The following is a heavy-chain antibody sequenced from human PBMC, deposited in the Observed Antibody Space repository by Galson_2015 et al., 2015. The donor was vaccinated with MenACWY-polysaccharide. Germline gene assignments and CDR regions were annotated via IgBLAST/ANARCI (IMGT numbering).Heavy chain of an antibody. CDR2: ISPNGGST. CDR3: AQSAAYSSSNLPG. V-gene: IGHV3-23*01. J-gene: IGHJ4*02. D-gene: IGHD6-13*01. Sequence: SLRLSCAASEFTFNNYAMSWVRQAPGKGLEWVSGISPNGGSTYYADSVKGRVTISRDNSKNTLFLQMNSLRAEDTALYYCAQSAAYSSSNLPGWGQGTLVTVSS. CDR1: EFTFNNYA.